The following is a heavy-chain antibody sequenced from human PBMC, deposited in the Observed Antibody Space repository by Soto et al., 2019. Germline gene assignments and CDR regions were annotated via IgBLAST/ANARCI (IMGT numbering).Heavy chain of an antibody. CDR2: INHSGST. D-gene: IGHD6-25*01. CDR3: ARGPIAANNRFDP. J-gene: IGHJ5*02. V-gene: IGHV4-34*01. Sequence: PSETLSLTCAVYGGSFSGYYWSWIRQPPGKGLEWIGEINHSGSTNSNPSLKSRVTISVDTSKNQFSLKLSSVTAADTAVYYCARGPIAANNRFDPWGQGTLVTVSS. CDR1: GGSFSGYY.